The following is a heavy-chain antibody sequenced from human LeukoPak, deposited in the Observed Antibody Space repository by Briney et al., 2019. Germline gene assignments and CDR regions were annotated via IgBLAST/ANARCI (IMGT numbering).Heavy chain of an antibody. D-gene: IGHD3-22*01. CDR1: GYTFTSYG. CDR2: INPNSGGT. Sequence: ASVKVSCKASGYTFTSYGISWVRQAPGQGLEWMGWINPNSGGTNYAQKFQGRVTMTRDTSISTAYMELSRLRSDDTAVYYCARAFDYYDSSGRLTEYFQHWGQGTLVTVSS. CDR3: ARAFDYYDSSGRLTEYFQH. J-gene: IGHJ1*01. V-gene: IGHV1-2*02.